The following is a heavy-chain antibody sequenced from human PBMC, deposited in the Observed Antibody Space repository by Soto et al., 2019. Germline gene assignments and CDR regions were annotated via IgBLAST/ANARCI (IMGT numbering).Heavy chain of an antibody. V-gene: IGHV4-34*01. CDR2: INHSGST. CDR3: AREGVGATAFDY. J-gene: IGHJ4*02. CDR1: GGSFSGYY. D-gene: IGHD1-26*01. Sequence: QVQLQQWGAGLLKPSETLSLTCAVYGGSFSGYYWSWIRQPPGKGLEWIGEINHSGSTNYNPSLKSRGTISVDTSKNQFALKLSSVTAADTAVYYCAREGVGATAFDYWGQGTLVTVSS.